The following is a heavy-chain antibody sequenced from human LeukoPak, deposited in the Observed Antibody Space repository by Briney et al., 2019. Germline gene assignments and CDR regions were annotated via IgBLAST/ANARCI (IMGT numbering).Heavy chain of an antibody. D-gene: IGHD3-22*01. J-gene: IGHJ3*02. CDR2: TTGDGHST. V-gene: IGHV3-23*01. CDR3: AKGLYDMRVEDAFDI. Sequence: GGSLRLSCAASGFTFDTYAMSWVRQAPGKGLEWVSGTTGDGHSTYYADSVKGRFTISRDNAKNSLYLQMNSLRAEDMALYYCAKGLYDMRVEDAFDIWGQGTMVTVSS. CDR1: GFTFDTYA.